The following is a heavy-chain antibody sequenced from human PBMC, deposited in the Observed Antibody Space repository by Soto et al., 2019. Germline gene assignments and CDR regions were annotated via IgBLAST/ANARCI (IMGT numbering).Heavy chain of an antibody. V-gene: IGHV4-31*03. D-gene: IGHD4-17*01. J-gene: IGHJ1*01. CDR2: IYYSGST. Sequence: PSETLSLTCTVSGGSISSGGYYWSWIRQHPGKGLEWIGYIYYSGSTYYNPSLKSRVTISVDTSKNQFSLKLSSVTAADTAGYYCARDNGERYFQHWGQGTLVTVSS. CDR1: GGSISSGGYY. CDR3: ARDNGERYFQH.